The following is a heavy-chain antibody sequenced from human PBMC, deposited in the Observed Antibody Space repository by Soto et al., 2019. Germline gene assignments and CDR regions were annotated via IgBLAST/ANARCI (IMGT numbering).Heavy chain of an antibody. Sequence: SVKVSCKASGFTLTSSAMQWVRQARGQRLEWIGWIVVGSGNTNYAQKFQERVTITRDMSTSTAYMELSSLRSEDTAVYYCAALSFLPRQDYYCYGMDVWHRGPTVTVSS. CDR2: IVVGSGNT. J-gene: IGHJ6*02. CDR1: GFTLTSSA. CDR3: AALSFLPRQDYYCYGMDV. V-gene: IGHV1-58*02.